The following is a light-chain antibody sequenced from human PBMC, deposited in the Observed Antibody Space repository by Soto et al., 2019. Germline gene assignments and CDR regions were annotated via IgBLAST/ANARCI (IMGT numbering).Light chain of an antibody. CDR1: SSDVGGYNY. CDR3: SSYTGSSTL. V-gene: IGLV2-14*01. CDR2: DVS. J-gene: IGLJ2*01. Sequence: QSALTQPASVSGSPRQSITISCTGTSSDVGGYNYVSWYQQHPGKAPRLMIYDVSYRPSGVSNRFSGSKSGNRASLTISGLQAEDEADYYCSSYTGSSTLFGGGTQLTVL.